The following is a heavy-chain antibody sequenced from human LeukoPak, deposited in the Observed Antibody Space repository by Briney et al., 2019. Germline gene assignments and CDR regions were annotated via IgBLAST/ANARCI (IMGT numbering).Heavy chain of an antibody. CDR2: ISAYNGNT. CDR1: GYTFTSYG. J-gene: IGHJ4*02. Sequence: GASVKVSCKASGYTFTSYGISWVRQAPGQGLEWMGWISAYNGNTNYAQKLQGRVTMTTDTSTSTAYMELRSLRSDDTAVYYCARDEPNLWFGELFPDYWGQGTLVTVSS. D-gene: IGHD3-10*01. V-gene: IGHV1-18*01. CDR3: ARDEPNLWFGELFPDY.